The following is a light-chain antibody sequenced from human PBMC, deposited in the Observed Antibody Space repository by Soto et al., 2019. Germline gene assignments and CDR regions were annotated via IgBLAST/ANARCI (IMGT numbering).Light chain of an antibody. CDR2: GNT. V-gene: IGLV1-40*01. Sequence: QSALTQPPSVSGAPGQRVSISCTGSSSNLGAGYDVHWYQHLPGAAPKLLIYGNTDRPSGVPDRFSGSKSGTSASLAITGLQAEDEADYYCQSYDFSLSGLIFGGGTQLTVL. CDR1: SSNLGAGYD. CDR3: QSYDFSLSGLI. J-gene: IGLJ2*01.